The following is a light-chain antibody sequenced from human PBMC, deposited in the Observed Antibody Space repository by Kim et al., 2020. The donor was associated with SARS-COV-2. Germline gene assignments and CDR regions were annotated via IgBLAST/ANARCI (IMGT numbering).Light chain of an antibody. CDR2: GTS. V-gene: IGKV3-15*01. Sequence: SVSPGERATLSCRASQSVSYNLAWYQQRPGQAPRLLIYGTSNRATGVPARFSGSVSGPEFSLTISSLQSEDFAVYYCQQYNNWPLTFGGGTKLEI. CDR3: QQYNNWPLT. J-gene: IGKJ4*01. CDR1: QSVSYN.